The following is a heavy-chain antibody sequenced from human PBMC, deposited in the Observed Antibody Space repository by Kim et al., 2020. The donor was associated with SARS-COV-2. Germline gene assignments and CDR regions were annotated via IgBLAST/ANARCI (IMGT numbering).Heavy chain of an antibody. J-gene: IGHJ4*02. V-gene: IGHV3-30*02. D-gene: IGHD6-13*01. Sequence: TISRDNSKNTLYLQMNSLRAEDTAVYYCAKLPWGSSSWYGFRPLSQDFDYWGQGTLVTVSS. CDR3: AKLPWGSSSWYGFRPLSQDFDY.